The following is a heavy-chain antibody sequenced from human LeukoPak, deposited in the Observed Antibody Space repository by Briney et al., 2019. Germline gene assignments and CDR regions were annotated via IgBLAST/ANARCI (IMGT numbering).Heavy chain of an antibody. V-gene: IGHV4-61*02. CDR1: GGSISSGSYY. Sequence: TLSLTCTVSGGSISSGSYYWSWIRQPAGKGLEWIGRIYTSGSTNYSPSLKSRVTISVDTSKNQFSLKLSSVTAADTAVYYCARWATGTTFDYWGQGTLVTVSS. CDR2: IYTSGST. D-gene: IGHD1-7*01. J-gene: IGHJ4*02. CDR3: ARWATGTTFDY.